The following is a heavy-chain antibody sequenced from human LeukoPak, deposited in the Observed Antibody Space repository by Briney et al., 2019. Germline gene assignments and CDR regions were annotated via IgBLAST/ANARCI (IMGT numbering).Heavy chain of an antibody. D-gene: IGHD2-15*01. Sequence: PGGSLRLSCAASGFTFSTYAMYWVRQAPGKGLEWVTVIWYVGSNKYYADSVKGRFTISRDNSKNTLYLQMNSLRADDTAVYYCARGAYCSGGRCPGAFDIWGQGTMVTVSS. CDR3: ARGAYCSGGRCPGAFDI. V-gene: IGHV3-33*01. CDR2: IWYVGSNK. J-gene: IGHJ3*02. CDR1: GFTFSTYA.